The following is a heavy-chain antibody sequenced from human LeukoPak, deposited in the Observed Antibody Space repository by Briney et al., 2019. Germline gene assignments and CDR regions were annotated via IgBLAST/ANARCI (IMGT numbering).Heavy chain of an antibody. J-gene: IGHJ5*02. D-gene: IGHD3-22*01. CDR2: IIPIFGTA. CDR1: GGTFSSYA. Sequence: ASVKVSCKASGGTFSSYAISWVRQAPGQGLEWMGGIIPIFGTANYAQKFQGRVTITADESTSTAYMELSSLRSEDTAVYYCARVQSRDYDSSGYVNWFDPWGQGTLVTVSS. V-gene: IGHV1-69*13. CDR3: ARVQSRDYDSSGYVNWFDP.